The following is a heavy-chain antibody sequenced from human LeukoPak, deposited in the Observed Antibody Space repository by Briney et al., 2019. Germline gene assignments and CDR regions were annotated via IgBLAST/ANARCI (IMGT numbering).Heavy chain of an antibody. CDR2: INHSGST. Sequence: GSLRLSCAASGFTFSSYSMNWVRQPPGKGLEWIGEINHSGSTNYNPSLKSRVTISVDTSKNQFSLKLSSVTAADTAVYYCARGWCSSTRCHFDYWGQGTLVTVSS. CDR1: GFTFSSYS. V-gene: IGHV4-34*01. J-gene: IGHJ4*02. D-gene: IGHD2-2*01. CDR3: ARGWCSSTRCHFDY.